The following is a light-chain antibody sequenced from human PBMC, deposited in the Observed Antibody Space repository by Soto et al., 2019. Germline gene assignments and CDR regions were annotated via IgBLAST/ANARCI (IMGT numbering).Light chain of an antibody. CDR1: SSNIGSNY. V-gene: IGLV1-47*01. CDR2: RNN. Sequence: QTVVTQPPSASGTPGQRVTISCSGSSSNIGSNYVYWYQQLPGTAPKLLIYRNNQRPSGVPDRFSGSKSGTSASLAISGLRSEDEADYYCAAWDDSLSGVVFGGGTQLPV. CDR3: AAWDDSLSGVV. J-gene: IGLJ2*01.